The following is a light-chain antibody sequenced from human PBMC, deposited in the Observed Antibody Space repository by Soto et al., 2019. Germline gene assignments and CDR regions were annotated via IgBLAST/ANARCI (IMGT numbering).Light chain of an antibody. CDR2: DAS. V-gene: IGKV3-11*01. J-gene: IGKJ1*01. CDR3: QQRTNWLWT. Sequence: ELVLTQSPATLSLSPVERATLSCRASQSVSSYLAWYQQKPGQAPRLLIYDASKRATGIPARFSGSGSGTDFTLTISSLEPEDFAVYYCQQRTNWLWTFGQGTMVDIK. CDR1: QSVSSY.